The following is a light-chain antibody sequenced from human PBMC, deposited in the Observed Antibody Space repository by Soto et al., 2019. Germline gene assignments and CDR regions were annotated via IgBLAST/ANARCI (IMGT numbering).Light chain of an antibody. CDR3: QQYYSTPPWT. CDR2: WAS. V-gene: IGKV4-1*01. J-gene: IGKJ1*01. Sequence: DIVMTQSPDSLAVSLGERATINCRSSQSILYSSNNKNYLAWYQKKPGQPPKVLIYWASIRESGVPDRFSGSGSGTDFTLTISSLQAEDVAVYYCQQYYSTPPWTFGQGTKVEIK. CDR1: QSILYSSNNKNY.